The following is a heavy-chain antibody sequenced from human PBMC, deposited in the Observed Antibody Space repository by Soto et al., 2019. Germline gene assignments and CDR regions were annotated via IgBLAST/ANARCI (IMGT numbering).Heavy chain of an antibody. CDR2: IKQDGSEK. V-gene: IGHV3-7*05. D-gene: IGHD6-13*01. CDR1: GFTFSSYW. Sequence: EVQLVESGGGLVQPGGSLRLSCAASGFTFSSYWMSWVRQAPGKGLEWVANIKQDGSEKYYVDSVKGRFTISRDNAKNSLYLQMNSLRAEDTAVYYCAREGPIAEAGSIDYWGQGTLVTVSS. CDR3: AREGPIAEAGSIDY. J-gene: IGHJ4*02.